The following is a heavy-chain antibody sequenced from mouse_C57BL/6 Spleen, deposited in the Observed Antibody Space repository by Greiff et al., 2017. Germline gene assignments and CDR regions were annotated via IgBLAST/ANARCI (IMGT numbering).Heavy chain of an antibody. CDR3: ARVGFAY. CDR1: GYSFTGYY. J-gene: IGHJ3*01. Sequence: EVQLQQSGPELVKPGASVKISCKASGYSFTGYYMNWVKQSPEKSLEWIGEINPSTGGTTYNQKFKAKATLTVDKSSSTAYMQLKSLTSEDSAVYYCARVGFAYWGQGTLVTVSA. V-gene: IGHV1-42*01. CDR2: INPSTGGT.